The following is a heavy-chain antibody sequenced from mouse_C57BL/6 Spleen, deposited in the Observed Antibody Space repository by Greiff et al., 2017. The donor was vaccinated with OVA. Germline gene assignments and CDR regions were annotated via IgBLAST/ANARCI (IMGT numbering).Heavy chain of an antibody. D-gene: IGHD1-1*01. V-gene: IGHV1-69*01. CDR1: GYTFTSYW. J-gene: IGHJ4*01. Sequence: QVQLQQPGAELVMPGASVKLSCKASGYTFTSYWMHWVKQRPGQGLAWIGEIDPSDSYTNYNQKFKGKSTLTVDKSSSTAYMQLSSLTSEDSAVYYCARRNYGSSYYAMDYWGQGTSVTVSS. CDR2: IDPSDSYT. CDR3: ARRNYGSSYYAMDY.